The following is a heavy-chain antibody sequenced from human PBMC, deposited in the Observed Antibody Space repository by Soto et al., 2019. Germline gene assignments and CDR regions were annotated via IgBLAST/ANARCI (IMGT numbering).Heavy chain of an antibody. D-gene: IGHD3-22*01. CDR1: GYTFTSYG. J-gene: IGHJ6*02. V-gene: IGHV1-18*01. CDR2: ISAYNGKT. Sequence: ASVKVSCKASGYTFTSYGISWVRQAPGQGLEWMGWISAYNGKTNYAQKLQGRVTMTTDTSTSTAYMELGSLRSDDTAVYYCARDRDSSGYYYYGMDVWGQGTTVPVSS. CDR3: ARDRDSSGYYYYGMDV.